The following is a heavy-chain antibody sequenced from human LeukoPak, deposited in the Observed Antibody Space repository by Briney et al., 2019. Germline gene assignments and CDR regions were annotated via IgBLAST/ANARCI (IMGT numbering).Heavy chain of an antibody. CDR3: ATLTGATHY. D-gene: IGHD1-7*01. CDR2: IIPLFNTT. CDR1: GNTFRNFV. J-gene: IGHJ4*02. Sequence: SVKVSCKASGNTFRNFVITWVRQSPGQGLEWMGAIIPLFNTTNYPQKFQGRVSITTDESTSTAYMDLNSLRSEDTAVYYCATLTGATHYWGQGTLVTVSS. V-gene: IGHV1-69*05.